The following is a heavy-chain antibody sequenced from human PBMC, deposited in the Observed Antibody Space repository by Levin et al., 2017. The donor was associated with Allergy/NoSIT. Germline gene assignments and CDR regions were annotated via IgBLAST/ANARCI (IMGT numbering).Heavy chain of an antibody. CDR2: FYCTGTT. CDR1: SGSFSLYY. CDR3: ARGRLGYSSAYDV. D-gene: IGHD5-12*01. Sequence: SETLSLTCTVSSGSFSLYYSRWIRQPPGEGLQYIGYFYCTGTTSYSSSLRGRVSHSTDRSNQFSLTLASVTAADTAIYYCARGRLGYSSAYDVWGQGTLVYVYS. J-gene: IGHJ4*02. V-gene: IGHV4-59*01.